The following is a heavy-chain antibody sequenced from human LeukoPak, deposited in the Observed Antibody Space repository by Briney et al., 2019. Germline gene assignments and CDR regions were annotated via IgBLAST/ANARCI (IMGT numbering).Heavy chain of an antibody. V-gene: IGHV3-23*01. CDR1: GFTFSSYA. CDR2: ISGSGGST. Sequence: GRSLRLSCAASGFTFSSYAMSWVRQAPGKGLEWVSAISGSGGSTYYADSGKGRFTISRDNSKNTLYLQMNSLRAEDTAVYYCAKDSQRITIFGVVISNNWFDPWGQGTLVTVSS. CDR3: AKDSQRITIFGVVISNNWFDP. D-gene: IGHD3-3*01. J-gene: IGHJ5*02.